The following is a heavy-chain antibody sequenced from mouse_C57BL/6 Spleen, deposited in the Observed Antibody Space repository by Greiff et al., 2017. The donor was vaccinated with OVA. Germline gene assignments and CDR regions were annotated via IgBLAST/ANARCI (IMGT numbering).Heavy chain of an antibody. CDR1: GYTFPSYW. CDR3: ARKGNFITPYAMDY. Sequence: QVQLQQPGAELVKPGASVKLSCKASGYTFPSYWMQWVKQRPGQGLEWIGEIDPSDSYTNYNQKFKGKATLTVDTSSSTAYMQLSSLTSEDSAVYYCARKGNFITPYAMDYWGQGTSVTVSS. J-gene: IGHJ4*01. CDR2: IDPSDSYT. V-gene: IGHV1-50*01. D-gene: IGHD1-1*01.